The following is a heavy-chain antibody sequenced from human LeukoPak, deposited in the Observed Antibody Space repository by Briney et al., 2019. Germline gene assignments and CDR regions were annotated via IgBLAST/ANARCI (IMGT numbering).Heavy chain of an antibody. CDR2: TYYRSKWYT. J-gene: IGHJ5*02. CDR1: GDSVSSNAAA. D-gene: IGHD2-8*01. CDR3: ASTHGPIDH. V-gene: IGHV6-1*01. Sequence: SQTLSLICSITGDSVSSNAAAWNWIRQSPSRGLEWLGRTYYRSKWYTEYAVSVKSRITVKSDTSKNQFSLQLNSVTPEDTAVYYCASTHGPIDHWGQGTLVTVSS.